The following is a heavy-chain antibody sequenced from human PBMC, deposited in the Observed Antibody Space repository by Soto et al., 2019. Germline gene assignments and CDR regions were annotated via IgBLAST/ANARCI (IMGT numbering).Heavy chain of an antibody. CDR1: GFTFSSYG. Sequence: QVQLVESGGGVVQPGRSLRLSCAASGFTFSSYGMHWVRQAPGKGLEWVAVISYDGSNKYYADSVKGRFPISRDNSKNTLYLQMNSLRAEDTAVYYCAKDPRMLGSLSYYFDYWGQGTLVTVSS. D-gene: IGHD3-10*02. J-gene: IGHJ4*02. V-gene: IGHV3-30*18. CDR2: ISYDGSNK. CDR3: AKDPRMLGSLSYYFDY.